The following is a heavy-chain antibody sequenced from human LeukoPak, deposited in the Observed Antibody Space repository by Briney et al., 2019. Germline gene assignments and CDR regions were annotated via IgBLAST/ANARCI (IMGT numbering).Heavy chain of an antibody. CDR3: ARVKGGYNLVDY. V-gene: IGHV3-21*01. CDR2: ISSSGTYI. Sequence: AGGSLRLSCAASGFTFSRFSMNWVRQAPGEGLEWVSSISSSGTYIYYADSVKGRFTISRDSAKNSRYLQMNSLRAEDTAVYYCARVKGGYNLVDYWGQGTLVTVSS. CDR1: GFTFSRFS. J-gene: IGHJ4*02. D-gene: IGHD5-24*01.